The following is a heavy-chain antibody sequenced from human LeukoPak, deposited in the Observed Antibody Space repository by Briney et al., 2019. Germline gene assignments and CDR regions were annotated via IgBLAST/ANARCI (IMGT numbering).Heavy chain of an antibody. CDR3: AKDHRIVGAYDY. CDR1: GFTFSSYA. V-gene: IGHV3-23*01. D-gene: IGHD1-26*01. J-gene: IGHJ4*02. CDR2: ISGSGGST. Sequence: PGGSLRLSCAASGFTFSSYAMSWVRQAPGKGLEWVSAISGSGGSTYYADSVKGRFTISRDDSKNTLYLQMNSLRAEDTAVYYCAKDHRIVGAYDYWGQGTLVTVSS.